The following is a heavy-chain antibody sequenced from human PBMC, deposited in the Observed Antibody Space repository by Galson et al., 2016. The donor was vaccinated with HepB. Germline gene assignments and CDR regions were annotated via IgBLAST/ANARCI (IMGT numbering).Heavy chain of an antibody. CDR1: EYTLNELS. Sequence: SVKVSCKVSEYTLNELSMHWVRQAPGKGLEWMGGFDPEDGETIYAQNLQTRVTMTEDTSTDTAYMELSSLRSDDTAVYYCATSRWELLPGGGYYFDYWGQGTLVTVSS. CDR3: ATSRWELLPGGGYYFDY. D-gene: IGHD1-26*01. CDR2: FDPEDGET. J-gene: IGHJ4*02. V-gene: IGHV1-24*01.